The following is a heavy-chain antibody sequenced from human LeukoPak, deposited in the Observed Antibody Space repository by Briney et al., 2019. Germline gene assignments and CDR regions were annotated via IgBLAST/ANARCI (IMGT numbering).Heavy chain of an antibody. CDR2: INHNSGGA. Sequence: ASVPVSYLSSRYSLTEYYLQWMRQAPGEGLEWMGWINHNSGGAYYAQRPQGRVTICRDTSISTVYMELTSLRSDAAAVYACATESALPPNGMDVWGQGTVVTVSS. CDR3: ATESALPPNGMDV. V-gene: IGHV1-2*02. CDR1: RYSLTEYY. J-gene: IGHJ6*02.